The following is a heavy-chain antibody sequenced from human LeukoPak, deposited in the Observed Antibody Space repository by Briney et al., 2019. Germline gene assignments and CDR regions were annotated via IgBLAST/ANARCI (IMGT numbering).Heavy chain of an antibody. CDR1: GITVSSNY. CDR2: ISGRGDIT. D-gene: IGHD2-21*01. V-gene: IGHV3-23*01. CDR3: TKDLAFCGGDCYSGADN. Sequence: GGSLRLSCAASGITVSSNYMSWVRQAPGKGLEWVSAISGRGDITYYTDSVKGRFTISRDTSRSTLYLQMSSLRAEDTAVYYCTKDLAFCGGDCYSGADNWGQGALVTVSS. J-gene: IGHJ4*02.